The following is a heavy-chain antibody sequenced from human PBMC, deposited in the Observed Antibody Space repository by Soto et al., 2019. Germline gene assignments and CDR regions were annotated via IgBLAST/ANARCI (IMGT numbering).Heavy chain of an antibody. Sequence: QITLKESGPTLVKPTQTLTLTCTFSGFSLSTSGAAVGWIRQPPAKALEWLALIYWDDDKRYSPSLKRRLTNTKDYSKNQGVLTMTSMDPVDTATYYCVHSEIEAAGPFEYGGQGNLVTVSS. CDR1: GFSLSTSGAA. J-gene: IGHJ4*02. CDR2: IYWDDDK. V-gene: IGHV2-5*02. CDR3: VHSEIEAAGPFEY. D-gene: IGHD6-13*01.